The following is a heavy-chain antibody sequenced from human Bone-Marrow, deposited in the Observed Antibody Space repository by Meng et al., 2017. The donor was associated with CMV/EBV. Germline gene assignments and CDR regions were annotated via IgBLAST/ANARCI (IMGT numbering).Heavy chain of an antibody. CDR3: ARDHSYDFWSGYYTLVYYYGMDV. J-gene: IGHJ6*02. Sequence: SETLSLTCTVSGGSISSGDYYWSWIRQPPGKGLEWIGYIYYSGSTNYNPSLKSRVTISVDTSKNQFSLKLSSVTAADTAVYYCARDHSYDFWSGYYTLVYYYGMDVWGQGTRVTVSS. CDR1: GGSISSGDYY. CDR2: IYYSGST. D-gene: IGHD3-3*01. V-gene: IGHV4-61*08.